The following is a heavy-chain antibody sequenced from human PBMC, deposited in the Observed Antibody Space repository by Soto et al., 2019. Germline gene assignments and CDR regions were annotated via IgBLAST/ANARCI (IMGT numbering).Heavy chain of an antibody. J-gene: IGHJ4*02. CDR1: GFNFNDYY. CDR2: IDTGGSSI. Sequence: PGGSLRLSCAASGFNFNDYYMSWIRQAPGKGLEWVSYIDTGGSSIHYADSVRGRFTMSRDNAKKSLFLQMNSLTAEDTAIYYCAKGGRPDNGGQGTLVTVSS. D-gene: IGHD3-16*01. V-gene: IGHV3-11*01. CDR3: AKGGRPDN.